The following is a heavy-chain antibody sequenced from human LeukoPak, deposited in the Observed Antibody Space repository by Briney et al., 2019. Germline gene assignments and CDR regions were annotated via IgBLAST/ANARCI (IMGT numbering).Heavy chain of an antibody. CDR2: ISAPMCNS. Sequence: ASVWVSCKASGYTFTNYGISWVRQAPGQGLEWMGWISAPMCNSNYAQKLHDRDTMTTDTSPTTASMDLRSLISDDTAVYYCARAGGWAREDYEGDDFHIWGQGTMVTVS. V-gene: IGHV1-18*01. J-gene: IGHJ3*02. CDR1: GYTFTNYG. D-gene: IGHD6-19*01. CDR3: ARAGGWAREDYEGDDFHI.